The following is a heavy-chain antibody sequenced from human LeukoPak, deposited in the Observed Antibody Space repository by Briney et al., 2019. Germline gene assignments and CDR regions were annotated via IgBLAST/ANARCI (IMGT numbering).Heavy chain of an antibody. CDR3: AKRVVIKSTDYFYYYIHV. D-gene: IGHD3-3*01. J-gene: IGHJ6*03. CDR1: GFSFSDYG. V-gene: IGHV3-30*02. CDR2: IRYDGSNK. Sequence: SGGSLRLSCAASGFSFSDYGMHWVRQAPGKGLEWVAFIRYDGSNKYYADSVKGRFTVSRDNSQSTLYLQMNSLRVEDTAVYYCAKRVVIKSTDYFYYYIHVWGKGTPVTVSS.